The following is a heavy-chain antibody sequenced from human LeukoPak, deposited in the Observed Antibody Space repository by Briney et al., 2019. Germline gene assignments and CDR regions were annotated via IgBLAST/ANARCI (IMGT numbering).Heavy chain of an antibody. CDR2: MYYSGTYSGST. D-gene: IGHD5-18*01. J-gene: IGHJ4*02. CDR1: GGSISSSSYY. V-gene: IGHV4-39*01. CDR3: ARHTAMGSPLHR. Sequence: SETLSLTCTVSGGSISSSSYYWGWIRQPPGKGLEWNGSMYYSGTYSGSTYQNPSLKSRVTISVDTSKNQFSLKVTPVTAADTAVYYCARHTAMGSPLHRWGQGTRVSVCS.